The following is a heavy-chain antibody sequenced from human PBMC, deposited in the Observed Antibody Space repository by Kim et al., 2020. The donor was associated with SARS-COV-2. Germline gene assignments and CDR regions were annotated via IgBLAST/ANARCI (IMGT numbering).Heavy chain of an antibody. Sequence: YAQGFTGRFVFSLDTSVSTAYLQISSLKAEDTAVYYCARVGQLLYRWFDPWGQGTLVTVSS. V-gene: IGHV7-4-1*02. CDR3: ARVGQLLYRWFDP. J-gene: IGHJ5*02. D-gene: IGHD2-2*02.